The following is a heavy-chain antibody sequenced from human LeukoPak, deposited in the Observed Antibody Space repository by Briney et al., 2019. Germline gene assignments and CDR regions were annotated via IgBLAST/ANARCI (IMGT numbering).Heavy chain of an antibody. CDR1: GFTFSSYS. D-gene: IGHD4-17*01. CDR2: IYSGGST. Sequence: GGSLRLSCAASGFTFSSYSMNWVRQAPGKGLEWVSVIYSGGSTYYADSVKGRFTISRDNSKNTLYLQMNSLRAEDTAVYYCARGTVTRDYWGQGTLVTVSS. CDR3: ARGTVTRDY. V-gene: IGHV3-53*01. J-gene: IGHJ4*02.